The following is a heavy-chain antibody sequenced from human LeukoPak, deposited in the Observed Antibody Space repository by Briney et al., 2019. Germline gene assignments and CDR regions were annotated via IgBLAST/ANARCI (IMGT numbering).Heavy chain of an antibody. V-gene: IGHV1-2*02. J-gene: IGHJ4*02. CDR3: ARDDGYSYGMNDY. D-gene: IGHD5-18*01. CDR1: GYTFTGYY. CDR2: INPNSGGT. Sequence: ASVKVSCKASGYTFTGYYMHWVRQAPGQGLEWMGWINPNSGGTNYAQKFQGRVTMTRDTSISTAYMELSRLRSDDTAVYYCARDDGYSYGMNDYWGQGNLVTVSS.